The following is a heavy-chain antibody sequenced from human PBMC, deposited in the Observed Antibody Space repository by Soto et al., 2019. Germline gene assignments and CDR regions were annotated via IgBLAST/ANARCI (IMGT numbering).Heavy chain of an antibody. J-gene: IGHJ5*02. CDR1: NDSISNPIYY. D-gene: IGHD3-10*01. CDR2: IYHTGSS. Sequence: HLQLQESGPGLVKPSETLSLTCTVSNDSISNPIYYWGWIRQPPGKGLEWIGSIYHTGSSYYNPSLQGRVTIPMDKSKNQFSLKLTSVTAADTAIYFCGGRTSLASVQLFVGEISNHNWFDPWSQGTLVTVSS. CDR3: GGRTSLASVQLFVGEISNHNWFDP. V-gene: IGHV4-39*01.